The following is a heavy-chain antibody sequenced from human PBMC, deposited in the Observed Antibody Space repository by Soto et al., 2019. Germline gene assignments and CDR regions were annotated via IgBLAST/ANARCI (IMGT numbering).Heavy chain of an antibody. CDR3: AGPACGSTSCYFDY. Sequence: GGSLRLSCAASGFTFTTYAMSWVRQAPGKGLEWVSVISRRGDTTYYADSVKGRFTISRDNSKNTLYLQMNSLRAEDTAVYYCAGPACGSTSCYFDYWGQGTLVTVSS. CDR1: GFTFTTYA. CDR2: ISRRGDTT. J-gene: IGHJ4*02. V-gene: IGHV3-23*01. D-gene: IGHD2-2*01.